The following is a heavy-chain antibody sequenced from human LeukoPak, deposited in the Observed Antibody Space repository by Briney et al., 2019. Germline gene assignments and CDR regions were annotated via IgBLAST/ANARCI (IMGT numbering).Heavy chain of an antibody. CDR3: ARLVPYYDFWSGYYSGYMDV. D-gene: IGHD3-3*01. J-gene: IGHJ6*03. CDR1: GGSISSGSYY. Sequence: NASQTLSLTCTVSGGSISSGSYYWSWIRQPAGKGLEWIGRIYTSGSTNYNPSLKSRVTISVDTSKNQFSLKLSSVTAADTAVYYCARLVPYYDFWSGYYSGYMDVWGKGTTVTVSS. V-gene: IGHV4-61*02. CDR2: IYTSGST.